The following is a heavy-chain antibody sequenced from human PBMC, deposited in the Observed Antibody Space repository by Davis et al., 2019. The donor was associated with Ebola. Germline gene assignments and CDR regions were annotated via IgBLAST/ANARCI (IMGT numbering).Heavy chain of an antibody. D-gene: IGHD3-22*01. CDR2: INAGNGNT. CDR3: ARGPGDSSGYYYFY. Sequence: ASVKVSCKASGYTFTSYGISWVRQAPGQGLEWMGWINAGNGNTKYSQKFQGRATITADESTSTAYMDLSSLRSEDTAVYYCARGPGDSSGYYYFYWGQGTLVTVSS. CDR1: GYTFTSYG. J-gene: IGHJ4*02. V-gene: IGHV1-18*01.